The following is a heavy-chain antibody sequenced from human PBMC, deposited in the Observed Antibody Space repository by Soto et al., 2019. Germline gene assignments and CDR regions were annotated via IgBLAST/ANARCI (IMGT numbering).Heavy chain of an antibody. CDR2: IDPSDSYT. J-gene: IGHJ6*02. CDR3: ATRNDYGDYYYGMDV. V-gene: IGHV5-10-1*01. Sequence: GESLKISCKGSGYSFTGYWISWVRQMPGKGLEWMGRIDPSDSYTNYSPSFQGHVTISADKSISTAYLQWSSLKASDTAMYYCATRNDYGDYYYGMDVWGQGTTVTVS. CDR1: GYSFTGYW. D-gene: IGHD4-17*01.